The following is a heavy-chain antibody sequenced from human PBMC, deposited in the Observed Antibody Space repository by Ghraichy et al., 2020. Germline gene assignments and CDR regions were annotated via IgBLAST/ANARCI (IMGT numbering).Heavy chain of an antibody. V-gene: IGHV3-48*01. Sequence: GGSLRLSCAASGFTFSSYNMNWVRQAPGKGLEWVSYITSSSSTIYYADSVKGRFTISRDNAKNSLYLQMNGLRAEDTAVYYCARDRGGDYVAFDIWGQGTMVTVSS. J-gene: IGHJ3*02. CDR2: ITSSSSTI. CDR3: ARDRGGDYVAFDI. CDR1: GFTFSSYN. D-gene: IGHD4-17*01.